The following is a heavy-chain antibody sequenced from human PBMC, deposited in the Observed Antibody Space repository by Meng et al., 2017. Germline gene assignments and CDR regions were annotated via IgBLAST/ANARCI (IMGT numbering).Heavy chain of an antibody. CDR1: GFTFSSYA. Sequence: GGLGGAGGGWAQPGRSLRLSCAASGFTFSSYAMHWVRQAPGKGLEWVAVISYDGSNKYYADSVKGRFTISRDNSKNTLYLQMNSLRAEDTAVYYCARDGKQLLWFGESHEFHYWGQGTLVTVSS. V-gene: IGHV3-30*04. CDR3: ARDGKQLLWFGESHEFHY. D-gene: IGHD3-10*01. CDR2: ISYDGSNK. J-gene: IGHJ4*02.